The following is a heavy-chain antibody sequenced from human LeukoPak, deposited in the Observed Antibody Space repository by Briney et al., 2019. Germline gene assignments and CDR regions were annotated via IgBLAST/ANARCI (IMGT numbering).Heavy chain of an antibody. Sequence: AGGSLRLSCAASGFTFSGSAMHWVRQASGKGLEWVGRIRSKANSYATAYAASGKGRFTISRDDSKNTAYLQMNSLKTEDTAVYYCTRRGYYYMDVWGKGTTVTVSS. CDR2: IRSKANSYAT. CDR3: TRRGYYYMDV. V-gene: IGHV3-73*01. J-gene: IGHJ6*03. CDR1: GFTFSGSA.